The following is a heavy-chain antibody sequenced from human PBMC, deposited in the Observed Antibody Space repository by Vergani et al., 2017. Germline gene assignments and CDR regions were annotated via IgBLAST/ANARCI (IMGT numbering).Heavy chain of an antibody. V-gene: IGHV7-4-1*02. CDR1: GYTFTTYA. Sequence: QVHLVQSGSELKRPGASVKVSCTASGYTFTTYAMNWVRQAPGQGLEWMGWINTNTGNPTYAQGFTGRFVFSLDTSVSTAYLQISSLKADDTAVYYCARHDNILTGYYTPDAFDIWGQGTMVTVSS. D-gene: IGHD3-9*01. CDR3: ARHDNILTGYYTPDAFDI. CDR2: INTNTGNP. J-gene: IGHJ3*02.